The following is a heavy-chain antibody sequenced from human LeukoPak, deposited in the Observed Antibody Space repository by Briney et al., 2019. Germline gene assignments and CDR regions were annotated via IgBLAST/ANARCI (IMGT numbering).Heavy chain of an antibody. Sequence: VASVKVSCKASGYTFTSYGISWVRQAPGRGLEWMGWISAYNGNTNYAQKLRGRVTMTTDTSTSTAYLELRGLRSDDTAVYYCARITYDFWSGYYMPDDPWGQGTLVTVSS. J-gene: IGHJ5*02. CDR3: ARITYDFWSGYYMPDDP. V-gene: IGHV1-18*01. CDR1: GYTFTSYG. D-gene: IGHD3-3*01. CDR2: ISAYNGNT.